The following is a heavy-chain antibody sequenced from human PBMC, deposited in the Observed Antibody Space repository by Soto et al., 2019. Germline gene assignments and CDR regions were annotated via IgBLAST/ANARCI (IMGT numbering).Heavy chain of an antibody. D-gene: IGHD6-13*01. V-gene: IGHV3-23*01. CDR2: ISGSGGST. Sequence: GGSLRLSCAASGFTFSSYAMSWVRQAPGKGLEWVSAISGSGGSTYYADSVKGRFTISRDNSKNTLYLQMNSLRAEDTAVYYCAKDALGYSSSWEYYYMDVWGKGTTVTVSS. CDR1: GFTFSSYA. J-gene: IGHJ6*03. CDR3: AKDALGYSSSWEYYYMDV.